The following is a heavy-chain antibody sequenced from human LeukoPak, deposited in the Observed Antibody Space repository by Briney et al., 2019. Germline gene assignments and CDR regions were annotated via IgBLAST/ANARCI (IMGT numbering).Heavy chain of an antibody. CDR3: ARLGYSYDFDY. D-gene: IGHD5-18*01. V-gene: IGHV3-48*04. Sequence: PGESLRLSCAASGFTFTTYWMSWVRQAPGKGLEWVSYISSTVGTIYYADSVKGRFTISRDNAKNSLYLQMNSLRAEDTAVYYCARLGYSYDFDYWGQGTLVTVSS. CDR2: ISSTVGTI. J-gene: IGHJ4*02. CDR1: GFTFTTYW.